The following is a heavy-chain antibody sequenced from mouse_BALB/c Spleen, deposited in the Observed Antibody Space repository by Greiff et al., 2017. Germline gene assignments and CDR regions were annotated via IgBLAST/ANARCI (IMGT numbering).Heavy chain of an antibody. V-gene: IGHV1S132*01. D-gene: IGHD1-1*02. Sequence: SGAELVKPGASVKLSCKTSGYTFTSYWIQWVKQRPGQGLGWIGEIFPGTGTTYYNEKFKGKATLTIDTSSSTAYMQLSSLTSEDSAVYFCARSGGRYYAMDYWGQGTSVTVSS. CDR1: GYTFTSYW. CDR2: IFPGTGTT. J-gene: IGHJ4*01. CDR3: ARSGGRYYAMDY.